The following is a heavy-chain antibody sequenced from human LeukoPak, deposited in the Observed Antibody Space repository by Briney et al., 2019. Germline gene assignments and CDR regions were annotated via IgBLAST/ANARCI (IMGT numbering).Heavy chain of an antibody. D-gene: IGHD4-11*01. CDR3: ARDQGYSDYYFGY. Sequence: PSETLSLTCTVSGGSISSYYWSWIRQPAGKGLEWIGRVFSSGSTNYNPSLKSRVTISVDKSKNQFSLILTSVTAADTAVYYCARDQGYSDYYFGYWGQGSLVTVSS. V-gene: IGHV4-4*07. J-gene: IGHJ4*02. CDR2: VFSSGST. CDR1: GGSISSYY.